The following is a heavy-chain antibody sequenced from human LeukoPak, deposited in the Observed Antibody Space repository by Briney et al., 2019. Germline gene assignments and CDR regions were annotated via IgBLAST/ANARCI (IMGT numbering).Heavy chain of an antibody. J-gene: IGHJ4*02. Sequence: GGSLRLSCAASGFTFSSYAMSWVRQAPGKGLEWVSYISSSSSTIYYADSVKGRFTISRDNAKNSLYLQMNSLRAEDTAVYYCAREPSLTIYDYWGQGTLVTVSS. CDR2: ISSSSSTI. D-gene: IGHD3-3*01. CDR1: GFTFSSYA. CDR3: AREPSLTIYDY. V-gene: IGHV3-48*04.